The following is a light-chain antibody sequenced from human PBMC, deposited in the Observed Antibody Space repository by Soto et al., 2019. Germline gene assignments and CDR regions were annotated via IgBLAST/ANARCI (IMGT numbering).Light chain of an antibody. CDR1: QSVNSN. Sequence: EIVMTQSPATLSVSPGERATLSCRASQSVNSNLAWYRQKPGQAPRLLISDASTRAPGVPARFSGSGSGTEFTLTISSLQSEDSGIYDCQQYNFWPPLTFGGGTKVEIK. CDR2: DAS. J-gene: IGKJ4*01. V-gene: IGKV3-15*01. CDR3: QQYNFWPPLT.